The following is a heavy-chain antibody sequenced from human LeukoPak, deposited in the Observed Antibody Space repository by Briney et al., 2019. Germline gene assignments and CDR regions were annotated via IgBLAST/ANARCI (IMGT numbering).Heavy chain of an antibody. CDR1: GFTFSSYG. Sequence: PGGSLRLSCAASGFTFSSYGMHWVRQAPGKGLEWVAFIWYDGSNKYYPDSVKGRFTISRDNSKNTLYLEMNSLRPEDTAVYYCANGSPPDASPDQWGRGTLVTVSS. J-gene: IGHJ4*02. D-gene: IGHD1-26*01. V-gene: IGHV3-30*02. CDR3: ANGSPPDASPDQ. CDR2: IWYDGSNK.